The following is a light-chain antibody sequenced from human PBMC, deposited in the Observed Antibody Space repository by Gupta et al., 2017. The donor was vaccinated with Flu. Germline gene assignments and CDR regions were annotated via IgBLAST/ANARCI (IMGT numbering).Light chain of an antibody. V-gene: IGLV2-14*01. Sequence: SALTQPASVAGSPGRSITISCTATSSDVGGHNYVSYNQKHPAKAPQLMIYEVSNRPSGVSNRFSGSKSGNTASLTIAGLQAEDEADYYCSSYTSSSTVVFGGGTKLTVL. CDR1: SSDVGGHNY. CDR3: SSYTSSSTVV. CDR2: EVS. J-gene: IGLJ2*01.